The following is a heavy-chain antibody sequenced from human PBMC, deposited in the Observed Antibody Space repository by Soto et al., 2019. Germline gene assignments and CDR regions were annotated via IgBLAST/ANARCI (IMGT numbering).Heavy chain of an antibody. Sequence: GESVKISCKGSGYSFTSYWISWVHQMPGKGLEWMGRIDPSDSYTNYSPSFQGRVTISADKSVSTAYLQWSSLKASDTAMYYCARGYDSSGYYYYYGMDVWGQGTTVTVSS. V-gene: IGHV5-10-1*01. CDR1: GYSFTSYW. D-gene: IGHD3-22*01. J-gene: IGHJ6*02. CDR3: ARGYDSSGYYYYYGMDV. CDR2: IDPSDSYT.